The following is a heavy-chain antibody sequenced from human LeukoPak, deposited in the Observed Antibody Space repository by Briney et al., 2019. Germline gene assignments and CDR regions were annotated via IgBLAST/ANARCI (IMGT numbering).Heavy chain of an antibody. CDR1: GGSFSGYY. D-gene: IGHD3-10*01. CDR3: ARGQYYYGSGSYLYYYYGMDV. V-gene: IGHV4-34*01. Sequence: SETLSLTCAVYGGSFSGYYWSWIRQPPGKGLEWIGEINHSGSTNYNPSLKSRVTISVDTSKNQFSLKLSSVTAADTAVYYCARGQYYYGSGSYLYYYYGMDVRGQGTTVTVSS. CDR2: INHSGST. J-gene: IGHJ6*02.